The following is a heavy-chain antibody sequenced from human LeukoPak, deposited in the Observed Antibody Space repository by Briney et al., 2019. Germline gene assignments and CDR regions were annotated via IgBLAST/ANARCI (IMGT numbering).Heavy chain of an antibody. CDR3: VKGTPDTATGMDY. D-gene: IGHD5-18*01. Sequence: AGGSLRLSCADSGFIFRDYGMHWGRQGPGKGLEWVAVISSDGTNKNHADSVKGRFTISRDNSKSTLYLQMNSLTPEDTAIYYCVKGTPDTATGMDYWGQGTLVIVSS. CDR1: GFIFRDYG. CDR2: ISSDGTNK. J-gene: IGHJ4*02. V-gene: IGHV3-30*05.